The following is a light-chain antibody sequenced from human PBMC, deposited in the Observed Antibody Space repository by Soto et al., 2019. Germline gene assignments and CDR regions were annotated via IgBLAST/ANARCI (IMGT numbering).Light chain of an antibody. CDR3: CSYTSNTVV. CDR2: EGT. Sequence: QSALTQPASVSGSPGQSITVSCTGINSDVGIYNLVSWYQHHPGQAPKIVIYEGTKRTSGVSSRFSGSKSGNTASLTISGLQAEDEGDYYCCSYTSNTVVFGGGTKLTVL. V-gene: IGLV2-23*01. CDR1: NSDVGIYNL. J-gene: IGLJ2*01.